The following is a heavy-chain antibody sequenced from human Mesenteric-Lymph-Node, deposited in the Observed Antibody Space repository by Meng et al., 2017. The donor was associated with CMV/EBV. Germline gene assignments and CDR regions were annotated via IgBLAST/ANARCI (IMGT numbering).Heavy chain of an antibody. J-gene: IGHJ4*02. CDR2: IYCTGIT. Sequence: LQESSRVVVNPLEPLAHSCIFSGVSVTSGYVHWSWIRQSPGKGLEWIGYIYCTGITIYNPSLKSRVTILLETSKNQFSLKLNSVTTADTAVYYCAKSRSSTPGIVDDWGQGTLVTVSS. V-gene: IGHV4-61*01. CDR3: AKSRSSTPGIVDD. CDR1: GVSVTSGYVH. D-gene: IGHD2/OR15-2a*01.